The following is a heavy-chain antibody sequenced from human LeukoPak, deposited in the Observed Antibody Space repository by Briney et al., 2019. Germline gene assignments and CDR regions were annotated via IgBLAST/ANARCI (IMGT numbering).Heavy chain of an antibody. CDR1: GFAFSNYG. D-gene: IGHD3-22*01. CDR3: ARDRISGYSAFDI. Sequence: PGRSLRLSCTASGFAFSNYGMHWVRQAPGKGLEWVAVKWYDGTNEYYADSVKGRFTISRDNSKNTLYLQMNTLSTEDTAVYFCARDRISGYSAFDIWGKGTMVTVSS. J-gene: IGHJ3*02. V-gene: IGHV3-33*01. CDR2: KWYDGTNE.